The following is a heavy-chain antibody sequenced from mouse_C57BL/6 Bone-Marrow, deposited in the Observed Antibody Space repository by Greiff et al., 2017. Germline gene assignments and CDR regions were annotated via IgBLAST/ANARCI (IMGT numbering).Heavy chain of an antibody. J-gene: IGHJ3*01. CDR2: INPGSGGT. CDR1: GYAFTNYL. D-gene: IGHD1-1*02. Sequence: VKLQESGAELVRPGTSVKVSCKASGYAFTNYLIEWVKQRPGQGLEWIGVINPGSGGTNYNEKFKGKATLTADKSSSTAYMQLSSLTSEDSAVYFCASLYGLFYWGQGTLVTVSA. CDR3: ASLYGLFY. V-gene: IGHV1-54*01.